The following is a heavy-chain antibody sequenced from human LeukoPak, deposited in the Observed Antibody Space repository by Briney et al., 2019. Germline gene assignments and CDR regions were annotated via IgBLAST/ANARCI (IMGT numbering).Heavy chain of an antibody. CDR1: GGSFSGYY. V-gene: IGHV4-34*01. D-gene: IGHD2-8*01. CDR3: ARGRVACTNGVCYPRNYYYYGMDV. Sequence: PSETLSLTCAVYGGSFSGYYWSWIRQPPGKGLEWIGEINHSRSTNYNPSLKSRVTISVDTSKNQFSLKLSSVTAADTAVYYCARGRVACTNGVCYPRNYYYYGMDVWGQGTTVTVSS. CDR2: INHSRST. J-gene: IGHJ6*02.